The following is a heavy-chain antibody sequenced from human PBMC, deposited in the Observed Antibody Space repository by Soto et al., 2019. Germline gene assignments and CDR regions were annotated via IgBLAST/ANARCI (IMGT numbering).Heavy chain of an antibody. J-gene: IGHJ6*02. CDR2: IIPMFGTA. V-gene: IGHV1-69*13. D-gene: IGHD5-18*01. CDR3: ARPVLMDTGVRYYYGMDV. Sequence: GASVKVSCKASGGTFSSYAMNWVRQAPGQGLEWMGGIIPMFGTADYAQKFQARVTITADESTSTAYMELSSLRSEDTAVYYCARPVLMDTGVRYYYGMDVWAQGTTVTVSS. CDR1: GGTFSSYA.